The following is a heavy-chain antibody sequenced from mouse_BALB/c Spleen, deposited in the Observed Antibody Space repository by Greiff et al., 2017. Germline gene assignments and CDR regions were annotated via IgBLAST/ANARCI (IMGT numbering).Heavy chain of an antibody. J-gene: IGHJ4*01. CDR1: GFTFSSYG. CDR2: ISSGGSYT. D-gene: IGHD1-1*01. CDR3: ARHDGSSYRNYYAMDY. Sequence: EVHLVESGGDLVKPGGSLKLSCAASGFTFSSYGMSWVRQTPDKRLEWVATISSGGSYTHYPDSVKGRFTISRDNAKNTLYLQMSSLKSEDTAMYYCARHDGSSYRNYYAMDYWGQGTSVTVSS. V-gene: IGHV5-6*01.